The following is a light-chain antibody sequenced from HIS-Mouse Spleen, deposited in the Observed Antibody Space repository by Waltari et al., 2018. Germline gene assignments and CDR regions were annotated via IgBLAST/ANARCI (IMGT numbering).Light chain of an antibody. CDR2: EVS. J-gene: IGLJ2*01. CDR3: SSYAGSNNVV. CDR1: RSDVGGYNY. Sequence: QSALTQPPSASGSPGQSVTISCTGTRSDVGGYNYVSRYQQHPGKAPKLMIYEVSKRPSGVPDRFSGSKSGNTASLTVSGLQAEDEADYYCSSYAGSNNVVFGGGTKLTVL. V-gene: IGLV2-8*01.